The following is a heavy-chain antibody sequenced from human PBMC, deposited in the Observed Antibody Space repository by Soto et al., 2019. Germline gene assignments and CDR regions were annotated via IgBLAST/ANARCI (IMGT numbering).Heavy chain of an antibody. D-gene: IGHD3-3*01. V-gene: IGHV3-30-3*02. J-gene: IGHJ6*02. CDR3: AKYTYYDFWSGYLPYYYYYYGMDV. Sequence: GGSLRLSCAASGFTFSSYAMHWVRQAPGKGLEWVAVISYDGSNKYYADSVKGRFTISRDNSKNTLYLQMNSLRAEDTAVYYCAKYTYYDFWSGYLPYYYYYYGMDVWGQGTTVTVS. CDR2: ISYDGSNK. CDR1: GFTFSSYA.